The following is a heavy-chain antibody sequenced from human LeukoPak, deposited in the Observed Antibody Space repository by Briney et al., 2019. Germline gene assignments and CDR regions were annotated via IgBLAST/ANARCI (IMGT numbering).Heavy chain of an antibody. CDR3: ARWAAGHGMDV. J-gene: IGHJ6*02. V-gene: IGHV6-1*01. CDR1: GDIVSSNSAG. D-gene: IGHD6-13*01. Sequence: SQTLSLTCAISGDIVSSNSAGWNWIRLSPSRGLEWLGRTYYRSKWYNDYAVSVESRITINPDTSKNLFSLQLNSVTPEDTAVYYCARWAAGHGMDVWGQGTLVTVSS. CDR2: TYYRSKWYN.